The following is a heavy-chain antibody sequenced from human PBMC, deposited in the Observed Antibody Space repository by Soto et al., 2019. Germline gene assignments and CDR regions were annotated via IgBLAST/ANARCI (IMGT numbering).Heavy chain of an antibody. CDR3: ARSYGSGYYGAFDI. D-gene: IGHD3-22*01. Sequence: LSLTCTVSGGSISSGGYYWSWIRQHPGKGLEWIGYSYYSRSTYYNPSLKSRVTRSVVPSKNQFCLQLSSVTVADTAVYSSARSYGSGYYGAFDIWGQGTMGTVS. CDR2: SYYSRST. CDR1: GGSISSGGYY. J-gene: IGHJ3*02. V-gene: IGHV4-31*03.